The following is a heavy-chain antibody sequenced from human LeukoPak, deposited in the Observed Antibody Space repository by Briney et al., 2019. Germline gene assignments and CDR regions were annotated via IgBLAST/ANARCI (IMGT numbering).Heavy chain of an antibody. D-gene: IGHD6-13*01. CDR2: INHSGST. CDR3: ARAYSSSWYYNWFDP. Sequence: SETLSLTCAVYGGSFSGYYWSWIRQPPGKGLEWIGEINHSGSTNYNPSLKSRVTISVDTSKNQFSLKLSSVTAADTAVYYCARAYSSSWYYNWFDPWGQGTLVTVSS. V-gene: IGHV4-34*01. J-gene: IGHJ5*02. CDR1: GGSFSGYY.